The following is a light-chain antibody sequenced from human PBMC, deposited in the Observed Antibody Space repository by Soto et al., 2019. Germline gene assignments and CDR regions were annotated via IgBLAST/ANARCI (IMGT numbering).Light chain of an antibody. J-gene: IGKJ1*01. Sequence: EIVMTQSPATLYVSPGERATLSCRASQSVSSNLAWYQQKPGQAPRLLIYGASTRATGIPARFSGSGSGTEFTLTIRSLQSEDFAVYYCQQYNNWPRWTFGQGTKVEIK. CDR3: QQYNNWPRWT. V-gene: IGKV3-15*01. CDR1: QSVSSN. CDR2: GAS.